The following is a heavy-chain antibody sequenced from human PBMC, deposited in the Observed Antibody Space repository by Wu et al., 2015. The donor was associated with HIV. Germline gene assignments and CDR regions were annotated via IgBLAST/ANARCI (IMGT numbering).Heavy chain of an antibody. V-gene: IGHV1-69*05. CDR3: ATHPGWTGVLDAFDM. Sequence: QVQLVQSGAEVRKPGSSVKVSCKASGGHLSNYAFGWVRQAPGQGLEWMGGIIPIVGTPRYAQRFHGRVTISTDEDTSTAYMEVSNLKYEDSAVYYCATHPGWTGVLDAFDMWGQGTLVTVSS. D-gene: IGHD3/OR15-3a*01. CDR2: IIPIVGTP. J-gene: IGHJ3*02. CDR1: GGHLSNYA.